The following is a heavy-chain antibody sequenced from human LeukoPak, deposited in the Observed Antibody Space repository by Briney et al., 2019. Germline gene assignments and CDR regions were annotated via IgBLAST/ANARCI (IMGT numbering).Heavy chain of an antibody. Sequence: PGGSLRLSCAASGFTFSSYWMSWVRQAPGKGLEWVANIKQDGSEKYYVDSVKGRFTISRDNAKNSLYLQMNSLRAEDTAVYYCARELLLWSRLLDYWGQGTLVTVSS. D-gene: IGHD3-10*01. CDR1: GFTFSSYW. CDR3: ARELLLWSRLLDY. CDR2: IKQDGSEK. V-gene: IGHV3-7*03. J-gene: IGHJ4*02.